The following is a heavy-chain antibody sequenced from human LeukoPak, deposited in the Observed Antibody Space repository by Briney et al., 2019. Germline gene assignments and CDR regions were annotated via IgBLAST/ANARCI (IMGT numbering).Heavy chain of an antibody. Sequence: SETLSLTCTVFGGSLNSGSYYWSWIRQHPGKGLEWIGYISYSGSTHYNPSLKSRVSISGDTSKTQFSLNVKSVTAADTAVYYCARMPGGTVVVTPYYFDCWGQGTLVTVSS. V-gene: IGHV4-31*03. CDR2: ISYSGST. D-gene: IGHD2-21*02. CDR1: GGSLNSGSYY. J-gene: IGHJ4*02. CDR3: ARMPGGTVVVTPYYFDC.